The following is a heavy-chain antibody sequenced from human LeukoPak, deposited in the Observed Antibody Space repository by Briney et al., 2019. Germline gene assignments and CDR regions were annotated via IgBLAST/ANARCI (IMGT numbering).Heavy chain of an antibody. Sequence: SETLSLSCAVYGASFSYDYWSWIRQAPGKGLEWIGEINHSGSITYNPSLKSRVTISAEKSKSQFSLRLTSVTAADTAFYYCAKGVWAPRFDSWGQGTLVTVSS. CDR2: INHSGSI. CDR3: AKGVWAPRFDS. J-gene: IGHJ5*01. V-gene: IGHV4-34*01. D-gene: IGHD7-27*01. CDR1: GASFSYDY.